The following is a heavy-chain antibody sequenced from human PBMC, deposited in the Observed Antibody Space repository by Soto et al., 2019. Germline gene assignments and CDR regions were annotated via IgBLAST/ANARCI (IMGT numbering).Heavy chain of an antibody. J-gene: IGHJ4*02. CDR2: ISGSGGST. D-gene: IGHD1-20*01. Sequence: EVQLLESGGGLVQPGGSLRLSCAASGFTFSSYAMSWVRQAPGKGLEWVSAISGSGGSTYYADSVKGRFTISRDNSKNTLYLQLNSLRAEDTAVYYCAKDREPYNWNPLDYWGQGTLVTVSS. CDR1: GFTFSSYA. CDR3: AKDREPYNWNPLDY. V-gene: IGHV3-23*01.